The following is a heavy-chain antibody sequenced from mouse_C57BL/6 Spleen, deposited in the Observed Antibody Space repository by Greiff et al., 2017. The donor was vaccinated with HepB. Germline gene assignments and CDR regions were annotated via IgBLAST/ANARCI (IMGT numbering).Heavy chain of an antibody. J-gene: IGHJ4*01. CDR2: ISNLAYSI. CDR3: ARHDSYGRAMDY. CDR1: GFTFSDYG. V-gene: IGHV5-15*01. Sequence: EVKLMESGGGLVQPGGSLKLSCAASGFTFSDYGMAWVRQAPRKGPEWVAFISNLAYSIYYADTVTGRFTISRENAKNTLYLEMSSLRSEDTAMYYCARHDSYGRAMDYWGQGTSVTVSS. D-gene: IGHD1-1*01.